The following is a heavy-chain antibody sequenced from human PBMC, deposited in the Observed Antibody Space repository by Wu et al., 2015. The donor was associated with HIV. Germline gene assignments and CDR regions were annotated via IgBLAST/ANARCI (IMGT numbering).Heavy chain of an antibody. J-gene: IGHJ4*02. D-gene: IGHD5-24*01. Sequence: QVQLQQWGAGLLKPSETLSLTCAVYGGSFSGYYWSWIRQPPGKGLEWIGEINHSGSTNYNPSLKSRVTISVDTSKNQFSLKLSSVTAADTAVYYCASVGQEDGYNYSFDYWGQGTLVTVSS. CDR3: ASVGQEDGYNYSFDY. CDR1: GGSFSGYY. V-gene: IGHV4-34*01. CDR2: INHSGST.